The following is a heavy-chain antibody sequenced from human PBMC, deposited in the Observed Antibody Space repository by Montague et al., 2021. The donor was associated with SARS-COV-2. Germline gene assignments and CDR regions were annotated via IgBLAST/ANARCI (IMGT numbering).Heavy chain of an antibody. V-gene: IGHV4-39*01. Sequence: SETLSLTCTVSGGSISISHYYSARIRSPPGKGLEWIGNIFFTGNSYYTSSLKTRVTISVDTSKNQFSLKVSSLTAADTAVFYCARQQAATRGAYFDYWGQGTLVTVSS. CDR1: GGSISISHYY. J-gene: IGHJ4*02. CDR3: ARQQAATRGAYFDY. D-gene: IGHD6-13*01. CDR2: IFFTGNS.